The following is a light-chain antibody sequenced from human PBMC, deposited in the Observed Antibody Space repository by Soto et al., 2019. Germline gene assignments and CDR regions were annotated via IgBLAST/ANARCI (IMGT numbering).Light chain of an antibody. CDR1: QSVRNW. J-gene: IGKJ1*01. Sequence: DIQMTQSPSTLFASVGDRVTITCRASQSVRNWLAWYQQKPGRAPQLLIYDSSTLEPGVPSRFRGSGSGTEFTLTINGLQPDDFATYYCQQSYSTPRTFGQGTKVDIK. V-gene: IGKV1-5*01. CDR2: DSS. CDR3: QQSYSTPRT.